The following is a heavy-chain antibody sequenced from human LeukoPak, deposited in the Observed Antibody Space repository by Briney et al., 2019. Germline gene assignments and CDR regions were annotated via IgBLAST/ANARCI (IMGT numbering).Heavy chain of an antibody. J-gene: IGHJ4*02. V-gene: IGHV1-18*01. Sequence: GASVKVSCKASGGTFSSYAISWVRQVPGQGFEWMGWISPYNDNTNYAQKFQGRVTMTTDTSTSTVFMELRGLRSDDTAVYYCAREPSGLLFDYWGQGTLVTVSS. CDR1: GGTFSSYA. D-gene: IGHD6-25*01. CDR2: ISPYNDNT. CDR3: AREPSGLLFDY.